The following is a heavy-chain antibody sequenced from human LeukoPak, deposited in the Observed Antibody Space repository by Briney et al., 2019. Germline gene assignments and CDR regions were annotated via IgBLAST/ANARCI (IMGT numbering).Heavy chain of an antibody. J-gene: IGHJ4*02. CDR2: ISYDGSNK. CDR1: GFTFSSYA. CDR3: ARDNPYGDYYFDY. D-gene: IGHD4-17*01. Sequence: GGSLRLSCAASGFTFSSYAMHWVRQAPGKGLEWVAVISYDGSNKYYADSVKGRFTISRDNSKNTLYLQMNSLRAEDTAVYYCARDNPYGDYYFDYWGQGTLVTVSS. V-gene: IGHV3-30*04.